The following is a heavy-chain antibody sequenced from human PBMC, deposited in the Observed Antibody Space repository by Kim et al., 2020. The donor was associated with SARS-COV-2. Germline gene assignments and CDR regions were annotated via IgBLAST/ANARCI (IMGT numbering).Heavy chain of an antibody. V-gene: IGHV3-23*01. Sequence: GGSLRLSCAASGFTFSSYAMSWVRQAPGKGLEWVSAISGSGGSTYYADSVKGRFTISRDNSKNTLYLQMNSLRAEDTAVYYCAKDSYDYGDYEEGRDWGQGPLVTVSS. CDR3: AKDSYDYGDYEEGRD. CDR2: ISGSGGST. CDR1: GFTFSSYA. D-gene: IGHD4-17*01. J-gene: IGHJ4*02.